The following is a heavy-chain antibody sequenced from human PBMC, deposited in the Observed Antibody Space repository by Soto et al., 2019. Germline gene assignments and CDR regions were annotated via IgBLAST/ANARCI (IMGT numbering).Heavy chain of an antibody. J-gene: IGHJ5*02. D-gene: IGHD2-21*01. CDR1: GGSIDSGDYY. V-gene: IGHV4-61*08. CDR2: VYYSGTT. CDR3: ARDVIAHPKYFDP. Sequence: PSETLSLTCTVSGGSIDSGDYYWSWIRQPPGKGLEWIGYVYYSGTTNYNPFLKSRVTLSLDKSKNQFSLKMNSVTAADTAVYYCARDVIAHPKYFDPWVQGTLVTVSS.